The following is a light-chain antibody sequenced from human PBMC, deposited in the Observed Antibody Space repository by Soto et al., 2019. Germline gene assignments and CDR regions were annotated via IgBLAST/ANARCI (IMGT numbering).Light chain of an antibody. CDR1: QSLLLSDGNNY. CDR2: LAS. V-gene: IGKV2-28*01. Sequence: EIVLTQSPLSLPVTPGEPASISCRSSQSLLLSDGNNYLDWYLQKPGQSPQLLIYLASNRASGVPDRFSGSGSGTDFTLTISSLQAEDVAVYYCQQYYSALMYTFGQGTKLEIK. CDR3: QQYYSALMYT. J-gene: IGKJ2*01.